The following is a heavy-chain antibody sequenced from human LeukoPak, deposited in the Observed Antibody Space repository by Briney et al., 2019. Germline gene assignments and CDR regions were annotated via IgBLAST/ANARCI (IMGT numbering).Heavy chain of an antibody. CDR2: IYYSGST. CDR3: ARQSRITIFGVVIIGAFDI. CDR1: GGSISSYY. J-gene: IGHJ3*02. Sequence: SETLSLTCTVSGGSISSYYWSWIRQPPGKGLEWIGYIYYSGSTNYNPSLKSRVTISVDTSKNQFSLKLSSVTAADTAVYYCARQSRITIFGVVIIGAFDIWGQGTMVTVSS. V-gene: IGHV4-59*01. D-gene: IGHD3-3*01.